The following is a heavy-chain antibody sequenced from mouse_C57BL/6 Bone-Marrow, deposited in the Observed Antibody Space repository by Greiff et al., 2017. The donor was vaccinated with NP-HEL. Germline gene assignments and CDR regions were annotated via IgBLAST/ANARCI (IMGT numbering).Heavy chain of an antibody. D-gene: IGHD1-1*01. V-gene: IGHV2-9*01. CDR3: AKQSTVVAHYYAMDY. CDR1: GFSLTSYG. CDR2: IWGGGST. Sequence: QVQLQQSGPGLVAPSQSLSITCTVSGFSLTSYGVDWVRQPPGKGLEWLGVIWGGGSTNYNSALMSRLSISKDNSKSQVFLKMNSLQTDDTAMYYCAKQSTVVAHYYAMDYWGQGTSVTVSS. J-gene: IGHJ4*01.